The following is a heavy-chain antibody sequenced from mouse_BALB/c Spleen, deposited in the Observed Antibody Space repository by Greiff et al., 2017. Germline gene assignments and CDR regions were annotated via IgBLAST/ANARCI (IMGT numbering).Heavy chain of an antibody. Sequence: EVQGVESGGGLVKPGGSLKLSCAASGFTFSSYAMSWVRQTPEKRLEWVASISSGGSTYYPDSVKGRFTISRDNARNILYLQMSSLRSEDTAMYYCARGGGYPAWFAYWGQGTLVTVSA. V-gene: IGHV5-6-5*01. J-gene: IGHJ3*01. D-gene: IGHD2-2*01. CDR3: ARGGGYPAWFAY. CDR2: ISSGGST. CDR1: GFTFSSYA.